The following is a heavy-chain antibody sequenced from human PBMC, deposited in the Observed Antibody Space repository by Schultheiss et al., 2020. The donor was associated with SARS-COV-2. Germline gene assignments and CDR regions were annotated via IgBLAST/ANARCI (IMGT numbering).Heavy chain of an antibody. Sequence: GGSLRLSCAASGFTFSYYYMSGVRQAPGKGLEWVANIKQDGSEKYYVDSVKGRFTISRDNAKNSLYLQMNSLRAEDTAVYYCALGHLEWLLRYYFDYWGQGTLVTVSS. J-gene: IGHJ4*02. CDR2: IKQDGSEK. CDR3: ALGHLEWLLRYYFDY. CDR1: GFTFSYYY. D-gene: IGHD3-3*01. V-gene: IGHV3-7*01.